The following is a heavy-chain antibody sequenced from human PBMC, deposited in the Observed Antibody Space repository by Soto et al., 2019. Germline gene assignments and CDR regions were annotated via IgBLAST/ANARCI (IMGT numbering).Heavy chain of an antibody. CDR2: MNPNSGNT. Sequence: ASVKVSCKASGYTFTSYDINWVRQATGQGLEWMGWMNPNSGNTGYAQKFQGRVTMTRNTSISTAYMELSSLRSEDTAVYYCARDNRIAARPGYYYYMDVWGKGTTVTVSS. CDR3: ARDNRIAARPGYYYYMDV. V-gene: IGHV1-8*01. J-gene: IGHJ6*03. D-gene: IGHD6-6*01. CDR1: GYTFTSYD.